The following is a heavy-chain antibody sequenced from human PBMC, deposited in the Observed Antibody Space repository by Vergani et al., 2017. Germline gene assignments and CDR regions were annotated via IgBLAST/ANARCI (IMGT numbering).Heavy chain of an antibody. D-gene: IGHD2-2*01. CDR3: AKSDRVPAAFGFPTIDY. CDR2: ISYDGSNK. J-gene: IGHJ4*02. CDR1: GFTFSSYG. Sequence: QVQLVESGGGVVQPGRSLRLSCAASGFTFSSYGMHWVRQAPGKGLEWVAVISYDGSNKYYADSVKGRFTISRDNSKNTLYLQMNSLRAEDTAVYYCAKSDRVPAAFGFPTIDYWGQGTLVTVSS. V-gene: IGHV3-30*18.